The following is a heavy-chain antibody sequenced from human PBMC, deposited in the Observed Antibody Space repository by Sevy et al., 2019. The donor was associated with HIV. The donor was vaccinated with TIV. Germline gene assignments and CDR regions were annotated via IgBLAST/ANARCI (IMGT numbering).Heavy chain of an antibody. V-gene: IGHV3-23*01. J-gene: IGHJ4*02. Sequence: GESLKISCAASGFTFTNYGMHWVRQAPGKGLEWVSGISNSGANTYYADSVRGRFTVSRDNSKNTVYLQLNSPRAEDTAIYYCAKEWTLLSDWYGEFDYWGQGTLVTVSS. D-gene: IGHD6-19*01. CDR2: ISNSGANT. CDR3: AKEWTLLSDWYGEFDY. CDR1: GFTFTNYG.